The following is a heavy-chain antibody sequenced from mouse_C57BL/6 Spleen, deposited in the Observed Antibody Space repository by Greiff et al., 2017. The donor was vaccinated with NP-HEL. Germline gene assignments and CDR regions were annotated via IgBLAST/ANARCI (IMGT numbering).Heavy chain of an antibody. V-gene: IGHV5-16*01. J-gene: IGHJ1*03. D-gene: IGHD1-1*01. CDR2: INYDGSST. Sequence: EVKVVESEGGLVQPGSSMKLSCTASGFTFSDYYMAWVRQVPEKGLEWVANINYDGSSTYYLDSLKSRFIISRDNAKNILYLQMSSLKSEDTATYYCARGSSYPSYWYFDVWGTGTTVTVSS. CDR1: GFTFSDYY. CDR3: ARGSSYPSYWYFDV.